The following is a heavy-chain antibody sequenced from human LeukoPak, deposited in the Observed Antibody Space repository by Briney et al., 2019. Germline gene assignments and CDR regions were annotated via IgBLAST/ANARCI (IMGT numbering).Heavy chain of an antibody. V-gene: IGHV3-21*01. J-gene: IGHJ6*02. CDR1: GFTFSSYS. CDR3: ARDRAELWRSYYYYGMDV. D-gene: IGHD1-7*01. CDR2: ISSSSSYI. Sequence: GGSVRLSCAASGFTFSSYSMNWVRQAPEKGLEWVSSISSSSSYIYYADSVKGRFTISRDNAKNSLYLQMNSLRAEDTAVYYCARDRAELWRSYYYYGMDVSRHGTTVTVSS.